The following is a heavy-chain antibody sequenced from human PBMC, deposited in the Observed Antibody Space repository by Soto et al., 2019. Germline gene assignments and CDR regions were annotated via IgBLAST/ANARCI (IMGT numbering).Heavy chain of an antibody. Sequence: ASVKVSCKASGYTFTGYYMHWVRQAPGQGLEWMGWINPNSGGTNYAQKFQGWVTMTRDTSISTAYMELSRLRSDDTAVYYCARAAAAAGTGSFWFDPWGQGTLVTVS. D-gene: IGHD6-13*01. J-gene: IGHJ5*02. CDR1: GYTFTGYY. V-gene: IGHV1-2*04. CDR3: ARAAAAAGTGSFWFDP. CDR2: INPNSGGT.